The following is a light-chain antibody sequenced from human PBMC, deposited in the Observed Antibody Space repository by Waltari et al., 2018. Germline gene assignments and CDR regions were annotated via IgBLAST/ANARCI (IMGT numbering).Light chain of an antibody. CDR2: WAS. CDR1: QSVFYSSNNKKY. CDR3: QQYYSTPALT. Sequence: DIVMNQSPDSLAVSLGERATSNCKSSQSVFYSSNNKKYLAWYKQKPGQPPKLLMYWASARDYEVPDRFSGSGYGTDFTLTISSLQAEDVAVYYCQQYYSTPALTFGGGTKVEIK. V-gene: IGKV4-1*01. J-gene: IGKJ4*01.